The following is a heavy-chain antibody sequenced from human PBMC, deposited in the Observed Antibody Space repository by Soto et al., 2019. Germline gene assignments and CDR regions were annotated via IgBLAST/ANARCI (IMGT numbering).Heavy chain of an antibody. D-gene: IGHD2-15*01. J-gene: IGHJ3*02. V-gene: IGHV4-34*01. CDR2: INHSGST. CDR1: DGYFIGHD. Sequence: TKAHTYTVYDGYFIGHDGSWIRKPPGKGLEWIGEINHSGSTNYNPSLKSRVTISVDTSKNQFSLKLSSVTAAYTAVYYCARARRYHAFDICGQGTL. CDR3: ARARRYHAFDI.